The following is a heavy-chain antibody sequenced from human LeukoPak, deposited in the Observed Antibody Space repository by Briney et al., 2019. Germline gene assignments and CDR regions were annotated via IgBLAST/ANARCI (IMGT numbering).Heavy chain of an antibody. J-gene: IGHJ4*02. CDR3: ARVLWPNSSNWYGDY. V-gene: IGHV1-2*02. Sequence: ASVKVSCKASGYTFTGYYMHWVRQAPGQGLEWMGWINPNSGGTNYAQKFQGRVTMTRDTSISTAYMELSRLRSDDTAVYYCARVLWPNSSNWYGDYWGQGTLVTVSS. D-gene: IGHD6-13*01. CDR1: GYTFTGYY. CDR2: INPNSGGT.